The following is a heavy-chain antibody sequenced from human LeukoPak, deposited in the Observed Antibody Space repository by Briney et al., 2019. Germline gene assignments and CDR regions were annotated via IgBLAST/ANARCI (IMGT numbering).Heavy chain of an antibody. V-gene: IGHV3-7*03. Sequence: AGGSLRLSCAASGFTFSSYWMSWVRQAPGKGLEWVANIKQDGSEKYYVDSVKGRFTISRGNAKNSLYLQMNSLRAEDTALYYCAVYGSGNIKSNHPTFDYWGQGTLVTVSS. CDR1: GFTFSSYW. CDR3: AVYGSGNIKSNHPTFDY. CDR2: IKQDGSEK. D-gene: IGHD3-10*01. J-gene: IGHJ4*02.